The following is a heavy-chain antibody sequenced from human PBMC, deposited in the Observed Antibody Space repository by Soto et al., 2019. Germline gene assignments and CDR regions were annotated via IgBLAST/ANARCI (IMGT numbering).Heavy chain of an antibody. D-gene: IGHD3-10*01. Sequence: HPGGSLRLSCAASGFTFSSYWMHWVRQAPGKGLVWVSRINSDGSSTSYADSVKGRFTISRDNAKNTLYLQMNSLRAEDTAVYYCAREFVVRDYYGMDVWGQGTTVTVSS. CDR2: INSDGSST. CDR1: GFTFSSYW. CDR3: AREFVVRDYYGMDV. V-gene: IGHV3-74*01. J-gene: IGHJ6*02.